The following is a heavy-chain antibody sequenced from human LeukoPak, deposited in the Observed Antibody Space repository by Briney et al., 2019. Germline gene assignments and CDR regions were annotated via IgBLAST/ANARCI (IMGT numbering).Heavy chain of an antibody. D-gene: IGHD2-15*01. J-gene: IGHJ4*02. CDR2: IYHSGTT. CDR3: ARVQYCSGGSCHNLRLFDQ. Sequence: SETLSLTCTVSGYSISSTYYWGWIRQPPGKGPEWIGHIYHSGTTYYNPSVKSRMTISVDTSKNQFSLNLRSVTAVDTAVYYCARVQYCSGGSCHNLRLFDQWGQGTLVTVSS. CDR1: GYSISSTYY. V-gene: IGHV4-38-2*02.